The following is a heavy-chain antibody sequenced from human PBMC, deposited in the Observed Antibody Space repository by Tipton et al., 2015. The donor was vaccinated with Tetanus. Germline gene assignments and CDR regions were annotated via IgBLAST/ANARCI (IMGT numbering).Heavy chain of an antibody. CDR1: GGSLNTFY. V-gene: IGHV4-4*07. CDR3: ARDFRERSGTYYSYYYTMDV. D-gene: IGHD1-26*01. CDR2: VYSRGST. Sequence: LRLSCTVSGGSLNTFYWNWIRQPAGKGLEWIGRVYSRGSTNYNPSLKSRVTMSIDASKNQFSRELTSVTAADTAVYYCARDFRERSGTYYSYYYTMDVWGQGTTVTVSS. J-gene: IGHJ6*02.